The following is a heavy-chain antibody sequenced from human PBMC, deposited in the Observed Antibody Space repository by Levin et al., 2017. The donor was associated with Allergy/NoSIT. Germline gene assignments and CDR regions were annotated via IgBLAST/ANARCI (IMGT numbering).Heavy chain of an antibody. J-gene: IGHJ4*02. V-gene: IGHV4-34*01. CDR2: INHSGST. Sequence: SETLSLTCAVYGGSFSGYYWSWIRQPPGKGLEWIGEINHSGSTNYNPSLKSRVTISVDTSKNQFSLKLSSVTAADTAVYYCARVGSSWYFDYWGQGTLVTVSS. D-gene: IGHD6-13*01. CDR3: ARVGSSWYFDY. CDR1: GGSFSGYY.